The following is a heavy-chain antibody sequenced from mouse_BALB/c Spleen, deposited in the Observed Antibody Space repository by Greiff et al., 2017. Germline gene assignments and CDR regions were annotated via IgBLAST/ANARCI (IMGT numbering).Heavy chain of an antibody. CDR1: GFTFSSYA. CDR3: ARGITGAMDY. CDR2: ISSGGST. V-gene: IGHV5-6-5*01. J-gene: IGHJ4*01. Sequence: EVQGVESGGGLVKPGGSLKLSCAASGFTFSSYAMSWVRQTPEKRLEWVASISSGGSTYYPDSVKGRFTISRDNARNILYLQMSSLRSEDTAMYYCARGITGAMDYWGQGTSVTVSS.